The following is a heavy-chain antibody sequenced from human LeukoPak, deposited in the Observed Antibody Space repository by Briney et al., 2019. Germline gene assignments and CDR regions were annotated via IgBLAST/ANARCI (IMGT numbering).Heavy chain of an antibody. D-gene: IGHD7-27*01. Sequence: SLRLSCAASGFTFSSYWMSWVRQAPGRGLEWISGITWNSRSIGYADSVKGRFTISRDNVRNSLYLQMNSLRAEDTALYYCVKDMSLTGAYFDSWAREPWSPSPQ. CDR1: GFTFSSYW. V-gene: IGHV3-9*01. CDR3: VKDMSLTGAYFDS. J-gene: IGHJ4*02. CDR2: ITWNSRSI.